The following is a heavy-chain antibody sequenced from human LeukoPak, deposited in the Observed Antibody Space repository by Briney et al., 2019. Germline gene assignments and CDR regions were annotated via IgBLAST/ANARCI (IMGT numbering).Heavy chain of an antibody. CDR3: ARDYDILTGYYTGDAFDI. CDR2: INPNSGGT. D-gene: IGHD3-9*01. Sequence: ASVKVSCKASGDTFSKYAITWVRQPPGQGLEWMGWINPNSGGTNYAQKFQGRVTMTRDTSISTAYMELSRLRSDDTAVYYCARDYDILTGYYTGDAFDIWGQGTMVTVSS. V-gene: IGHV1-2*02. J-gene: IGHJ3*02. CDR1: GDTFSKYA.